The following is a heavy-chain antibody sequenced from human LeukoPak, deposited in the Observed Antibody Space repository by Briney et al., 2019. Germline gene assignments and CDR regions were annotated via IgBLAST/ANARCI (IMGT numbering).Heavy chain of an antibody. J-gene: IGHJ4*02. CDR3: TKGSRNIVVGPPASNY. D-gene: IGHD2-2*01. CDR2: ISGSGVST. V-gene: IGHV3-23*01. CDR1: GFTFSNYA. Sequence: GGSLRPSCAASGFTFSNYAMNWVRQAPGKGLEWVSVISGSGVSTYYADSMKGRFTISRDNSENTLYLQMDSLGAEDTALYYCTKGSRNIVVGPPASNYWGQGTLVTVSS.